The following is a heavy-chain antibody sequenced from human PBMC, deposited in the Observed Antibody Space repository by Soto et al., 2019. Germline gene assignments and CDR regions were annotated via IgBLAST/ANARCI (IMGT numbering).Heavy chain of an antibody. CDR1: GGSISSYY. V-gene: IGHV4-59*12. Sequence: SETLSLTCTVSGGSISSYYWSWIRQPPGKGLEWIGYIYYSGSTNYNPSLKSRATISLDTSKNQFSLKLSSVTAAETAVYYCARGPYTSGWFAFDYWGQGILVTVSS. J-gene: IGHJ4*02. CDR3: ARGPYTSGWFAFDY. CDR2: IYYSGST. D-gene: IGHD6-19*01.